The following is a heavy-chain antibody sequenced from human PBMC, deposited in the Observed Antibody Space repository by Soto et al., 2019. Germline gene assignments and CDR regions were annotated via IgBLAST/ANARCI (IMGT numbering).Heavy chain of an antibody. J-gene: IGHJ4*02. CDR1: GFTVNNNY. D-gene: IGHD3-22*01. CDR2: IFSSGGT. Sequence: GGSLRLSCAASGFTVNNNYISWSRQAPGKGLKWVSVIFSSGGTYYADSVKGRFTISRDSSKNTVYLQMNSLRAEDTSVYYCARDCDDSGGFCPHWGQGTLVTVSS. CDR3: ARDCDDSGGFCPH. V-gene: IGHV3-53*01.